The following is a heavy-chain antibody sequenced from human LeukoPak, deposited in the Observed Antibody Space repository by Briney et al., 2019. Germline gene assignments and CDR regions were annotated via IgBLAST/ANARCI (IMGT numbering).Heavy chain of an antibody. CDR2: IYYSGST. Sequence: SETLSLTCTVSGGSISSSSYCWGWIRQPPGQGLEWIGSIYYSGSTYYNPSLKSRVTISVDTSKNQFSLKLSSVTAADTAVYYCARQGDSYGYVPGPDYWGQGTLVTVSS. CDR1: GGSISSSSYC. D-gene: IGHD5-18*01. V-gene: IGHV4-39*01. CDR3: ARQGDSYGYVPGPDY. J-gene: IGHJ4*02.